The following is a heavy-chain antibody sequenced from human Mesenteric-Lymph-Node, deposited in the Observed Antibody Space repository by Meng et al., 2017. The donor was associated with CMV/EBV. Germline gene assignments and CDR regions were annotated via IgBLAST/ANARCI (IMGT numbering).Heavy chain of an antibody. CDR1: GYTFTSYA. J-gene: IGHJ4*02. D-gene: IGHD6-13*01. V-gene: IGHV1-3*01. CDR2: INAGNGNT. Sequence: SGYTFTSYAMHWVRQAPGQRLEWMGWINAGNGNTKYSQKFQGRVTMTRSTSISTAYMELSSLRSEDTAVYYCARVGKGSSWSGGVDYWGQGTLVTVSS. CDR3: ARVGKGSSWSGGVDY.